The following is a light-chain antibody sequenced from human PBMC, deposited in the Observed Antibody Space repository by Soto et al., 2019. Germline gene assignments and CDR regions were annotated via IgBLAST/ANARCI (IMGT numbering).Light chain of an antibody. Sequence: DVQMTQSPSAMSASVGDRVTITCRASQDISRLVAWFQQKPGKAPERLIYDTSTLQVGVPSRFSGGGSGTEFTLAISGLQPEDFATYYCLQHNSYSYTFGQGTRLEIK. CDR1: QDISRL. J-gene: IGKJ5*01. CDR2: DTS. V-gene: IGKV1-17*03. CDR3: LQHNSYSYT.